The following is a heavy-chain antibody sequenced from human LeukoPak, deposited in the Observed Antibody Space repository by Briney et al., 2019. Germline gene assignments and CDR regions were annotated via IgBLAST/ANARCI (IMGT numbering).Heavy chain of an antibody. J-gene: IGHJ5*02. D-gene: IGHD3-16*02. CDR2: FDPEDGET. V-gene: IGHV1-24*01. Sequence: ASVKVSCKVSGYTLTELSMHWVRQAPGKGLEWMGGFDPEDGETIYAQKFQGRVTMTTDTSTSTAYMELRSLRSDDTAVYYCARATYDYVWGSYRSQRFDPWGQGTLVTVSS. CDR1: GYTLTELS. CDR3: ARATYDYVWGSYRSQRFDP.